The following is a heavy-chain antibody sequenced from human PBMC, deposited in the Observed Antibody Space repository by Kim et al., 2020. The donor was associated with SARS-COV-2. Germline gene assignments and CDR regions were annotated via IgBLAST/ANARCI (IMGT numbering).Heavy chain of an antibody. CDR3: ARNGRGPNIAAAGRYFQH. Sequence: SETLSLTCAVYGGSFSGYYWSWIRQPPGKGLEWIGEINHSGSTNYNPSLKSRVTISVDTSKNQFSLKLSSVTAADTAVYYCARNGRGPNIAAAGRYFQHWGQGTLVTVSS. V-gene: IGHV4-34*01. J-gene: IGHJ1*01. CDR1: GGSFSGYY. D-gene: IGHD6-13*01. CDR2: INHSGST.